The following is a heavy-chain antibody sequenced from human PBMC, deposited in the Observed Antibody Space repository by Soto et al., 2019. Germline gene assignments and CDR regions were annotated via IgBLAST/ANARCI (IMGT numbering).Heavy chain of an antibody. V-gene: IGHV4-34*01. D-gene: IGHD1-1*01. CDR2: MSHSGGT. J-gene: IGHJ3*02. CDR1: GGSVNSGNYY. CDR3: ARVERGTATTVVDAFDI. Sequence: QVQLQQWGAGLLKPSETLSLTCAVFGGSVNSGNYYWSWIRQPPGKGLEWIGEMSHSGGTHFNPSLKSRVTISVDTSKNQCSLKMSSFTAADTTLYYCARVERGTATTVVDAFDIWGPGTMVTVSS.